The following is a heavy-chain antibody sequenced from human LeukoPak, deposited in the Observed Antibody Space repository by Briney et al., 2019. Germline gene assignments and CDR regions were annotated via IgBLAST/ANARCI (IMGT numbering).Heavy chain of an antibody. D-gene: IGHD3-22*01. V-gene: IGHV5-51*01. CDR1: GYSFTSYW. J-gene: IGHJ5*02. CDR2: IYPGDSDT. CDR3: ARLAYYYDSSGSPRKINWFDP. Sequence: GESLKISCKGSGYSFTSYWIGWVRQMPGKGLEWMGIIYPGDSDTRYSPSFQGQVTISADKSISTAYLQWSSLEASDTAMYYCARLAYYYDSSGSPRKINWFDPWGQGTLVTASS.